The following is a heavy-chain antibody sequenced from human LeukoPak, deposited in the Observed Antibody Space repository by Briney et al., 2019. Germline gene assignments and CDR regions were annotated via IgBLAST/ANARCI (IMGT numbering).Heavy chain of an antibody. CDR1: GGSFRGYY. CDR2: INHSGST. J-gene: IGHJ4*02. Sequence: SETLSLTCAVYGGSFRGYYWSWIRQPPGKGLEWIGDINHSGSTNYNPSLKSRVIISVDTSKNQLSLKLSSVTAADTAVYYCARGGSIMWVPFDYWGQGTLVTVSS. V-gene: IGHV4-34*01. CDR3: ARGGSIMWVPFDY. D-gene: IGHD2-21*01.